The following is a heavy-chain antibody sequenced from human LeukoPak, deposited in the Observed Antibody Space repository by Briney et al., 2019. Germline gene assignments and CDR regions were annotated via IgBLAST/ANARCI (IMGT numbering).Heavy chain of an antibody. Sequence: PGGSLRLSCAASGFTFSSYAMHWVRQAPGKGLEWVSVIYSGGSTYYADSVKGRFTISRDNSKNTLYLQMNSLRAEDTAVYYCARGFRGKYYYGMDVWGQGTTVTVSS. CDR3: ARGFRGKYYYGMDV. CDR1: GFTFSSYA. CDR2: IYSGGST. J-gene: IGHJ6*02. V-gene: IGHV3-53*01.